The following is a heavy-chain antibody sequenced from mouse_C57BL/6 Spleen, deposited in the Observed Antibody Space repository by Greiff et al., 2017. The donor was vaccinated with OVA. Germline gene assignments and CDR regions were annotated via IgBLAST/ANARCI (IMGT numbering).Heavy chain of an antibody. CDR3: ARYYGSSYWYFDV. V-gene: IGHV14-3*01. CDR2: IDPANGNT. Sequence: EVKLQESVAELVRPGASVKLSCTASGFNIKNTYMHWVKQRPEQGLEWIGRIDPANGNTKYAPKFQGKATITADTSSNTAYLQLSSLTSEDTAIYYCARYYGSSYWYFDVWGTGTTVTVSS. CDR1: GFNIKNTY. D-gene: IGHD1-1*01. J-gene: IGHJ1*03.